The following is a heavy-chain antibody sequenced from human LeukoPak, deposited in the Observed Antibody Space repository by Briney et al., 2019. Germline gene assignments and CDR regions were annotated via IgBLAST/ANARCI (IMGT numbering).Heavy chain of an antibody. CDR1: GFIFSSAV. D-gene: IGHD3-10*01. CDR3: ANGSAGAESYRPFDY. J-gene: IGHJ4*02. V-gene: IGHV3-23*01. CDR2: INSGSGTT. Sequence: GGSLRLSCAASGFIFSSAVMSWVRQAPGKELGWVSAINSGSGTTYAESVKGRFTISRDNSRNTLYLQMNTLRAEDTAVYYCANGSAGAESYRPFDYWGQGTLVTVSS.